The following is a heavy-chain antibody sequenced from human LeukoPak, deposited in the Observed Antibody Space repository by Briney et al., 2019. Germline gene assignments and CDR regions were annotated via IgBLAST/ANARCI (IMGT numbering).Heavy chain of an antibody. CDR1: GFTFNIYA. V-gene: IGHV3-64D*06. D-gene: IGHD2-2*01. Sequence: GGSLRLSCSASGFTFNIYAMHWVRQAPGKGLEYVSAISSNGGSTYYADSVKGRFTFSRDNSKNTLYLQMSSLRPEDTAVYYCVKGRRHIVVVPDSPRDWFDPWGQGTLVTVSS. J-gene: IGHJ5*02. CDR3: VKGRRHIVVVPDSPRDWFDP. CDR2: ISSNGGST.